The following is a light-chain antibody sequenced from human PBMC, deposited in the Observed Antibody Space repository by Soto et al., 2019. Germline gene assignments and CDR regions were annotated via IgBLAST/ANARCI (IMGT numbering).Light chain of an antibody. J-gene: IGKJ1*01. CDR1: QSISSSF. CDR2: GAS. V-gene: IGKV3-20*01. Sequence: EIVLSQSPGILSLSPGERASLSCGASQSISSSFLAWYQQKPGQAPRLLIYGASSRATGIPDRFSGTGSETDFTLTISRLEPEDFAVYYCQQYGSSGTFGQGTKVDIK. CDR3: QQYGSSGT.